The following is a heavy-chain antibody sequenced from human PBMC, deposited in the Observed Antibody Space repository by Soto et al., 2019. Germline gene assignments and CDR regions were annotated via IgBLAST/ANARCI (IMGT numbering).Heavy chain of an antibody. Sequence: PSETLSLTCTVSGGSISSSSYYWGWVRQPPGKGLGWIGGIYYSGSTYYNPSLKSRVTISVDTSKNQFSLKLSSVTAADTAVYYCARQEYCSSTSCYLGRFNPWGQGTLVTVSS. CDR3: ARQEYCSSTSCYLGRFNP. CDR1: GGSISSSSYY. CDR2: IYYSGST. D-gene: IGHD2-2*01. V-gene: IGHV4-39*01. J-gene: IGHJ5*02.